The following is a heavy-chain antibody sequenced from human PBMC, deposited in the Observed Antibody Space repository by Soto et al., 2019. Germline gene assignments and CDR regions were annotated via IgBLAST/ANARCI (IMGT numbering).Heavy chain of an antibody. Sequence: PSETQSLTCTVSRGYISTYDWSWIRRPPGKGLECIGYIYYNGNTNYNPSLKSRVTISVDTSKNQFTLNLNSVTAADTAVYYCARHATRSYDYWGQGTLVTVSS. V-gene: IGHV4-59*08. CDR1: RGYISTYD. CDR3: ARHATRSYDY. J-gene: IGHJ4*02. CDR2: IYYNGNT.